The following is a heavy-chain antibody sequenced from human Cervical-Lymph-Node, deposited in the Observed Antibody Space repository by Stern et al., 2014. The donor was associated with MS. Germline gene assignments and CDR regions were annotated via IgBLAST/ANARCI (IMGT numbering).Heavy chain of an antibody. J-gene: IGHJ3*01. V-gene: IGHV3-33*05. CDR1: GFTFSGHG. D-gene: IGHD3-10*01. CDR2: ISYDGSNQ. CDR3: AEDGPHYGQNGRGDAFDV. Sequence: VQLVESGGGVVQPGRSLRLSCAASGFTFSGHGLHWVRQAPGKGLEWVALISYDGSNQMDGGAMKGRFTISRDRSRNTMVVQMNNLLHEDTAGYYVAEDGPHYGQNGRGDAFDVWGQGAMVTVSS.